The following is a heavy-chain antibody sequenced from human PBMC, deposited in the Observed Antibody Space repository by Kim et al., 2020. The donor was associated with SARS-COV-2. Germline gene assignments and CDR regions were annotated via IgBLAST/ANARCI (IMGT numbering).Heavy chain of an antibody. CDR1: GFTFSSYS. Sequence: GGSLRLSCAASGFTFSSYSMNWVRQAPGKGLEWVSSISSSSSYIYYADSVKGRFTISRDNAKNSLYLQMNSLRAEDTAVYYCARELGRYCSSTSCYYFPHGMDVWGQGTTVTVSS. J-gene: IGHJ6*02. CDR2: ISSSSSYI. CDR3: ARELGRYCSSTSCYYFPHGMDV. D-gene: IGHD2-2*01. V-gene: IGHV3-21*01.